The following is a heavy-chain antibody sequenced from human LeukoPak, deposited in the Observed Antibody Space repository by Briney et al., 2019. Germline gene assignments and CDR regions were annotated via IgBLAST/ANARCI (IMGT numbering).Heavy chain of an antibody. D-gene: IGHD2-2*01. CDR3: ARVPYCSSTSCYSTWFDP. V-gene: IGHV1-69*06. CDR1: GGTFSSYA. CDR2: IIPIFGTA. J-gene: IGHJ5*02. Sequence: ASVKVSCKASGGTFSSYAISWVRQAPGQGLEWMGGIIPIFGTANYAQKFQGRVTITADKSTSTAYMELSSLRSEDTAVYYCARVPYCSSTSCYSTWFDPWGQGTLVTVSS.